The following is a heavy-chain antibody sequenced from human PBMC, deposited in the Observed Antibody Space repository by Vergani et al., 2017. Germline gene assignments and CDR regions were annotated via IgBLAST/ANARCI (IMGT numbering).Heavy chain of an antibody. Sequence: QLQLQESGPGLVKPSETLSLTCTVSGGSISSYYWSWIRQPPGKGLEWIGYIYYSGSTNYNPSLKSRVTISVDTSKNQFSLKLSSVTAADTAVYYCARHKSGTGSGWFLWFDPWGQGTLVTVSS. CDR1: GGSISSYY. V-gene: IGHV4-59*01. J-gene: IGHJ5*02. CDR3: ARHKSGTGSGWFLWFDP. CDR2: IYYSGST. D-gene: IGHD6-19*01.